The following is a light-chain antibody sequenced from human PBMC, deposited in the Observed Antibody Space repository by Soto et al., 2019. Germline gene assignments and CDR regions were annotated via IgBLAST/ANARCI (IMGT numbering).Light chain of an antibody. Sequence: QSALTQPASVSGSPGQSITISCTGTSSDVGSYNLVSWYQQHPGKAPKVMIYEGSKRPSGVSNRFSGSKSGNTASLTISGLQAEDEADYSCCSYAGSTTYVFGTGTKLTVL. CDR2: EGS. CDR1: SSDVGSYNL. CDR3: CSYAGSTTYV. J-gene: IGLJ1*01. V-gene: IGLV2-23*01.